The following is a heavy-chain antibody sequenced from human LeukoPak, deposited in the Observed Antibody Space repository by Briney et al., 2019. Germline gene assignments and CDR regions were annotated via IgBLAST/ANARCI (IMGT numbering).Heavy chain of an antibody. CDR2: LYSDGST. V-gene: IGHV3-53*01. CDR3: ARDSSSFPNYFDY. CDR1: GFSVSSNY. D-gene: IGHD2/OR15-2a*01. J-gene: IGHJ4*02. Sequence: GGSLRLSCVASGFSVSSNYMSWVRQAPGKGLEWVSLLYSDGSTFYADSVKGRFTISRDNSKNTLYLQMNRLRAEDTAVYYCARDSSSFPNYFDYGGQGTLVTVSS.